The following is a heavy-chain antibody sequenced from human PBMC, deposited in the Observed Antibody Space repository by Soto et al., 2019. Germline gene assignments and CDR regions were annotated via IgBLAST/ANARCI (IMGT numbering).Heavy chain of an antibody. CDR2: IYYSGST. Sequence: PSETLSLTCTVSGGSISSYYWSWIRQPPGKGLDWIGYIYYSGSTNYNPSLKSRVTISVDTSKNQFSLKLSSVTAADTAVYYCARDRYGDYVGWLDPWGQGTLVTVSS. D-gene: IGHD4-17*01. CDR1: GGSISSYY. J-gene: IGHJ5*02. CDR3: ARDRYGDYVGWLDP. V-gene: IGHV4-59*01.